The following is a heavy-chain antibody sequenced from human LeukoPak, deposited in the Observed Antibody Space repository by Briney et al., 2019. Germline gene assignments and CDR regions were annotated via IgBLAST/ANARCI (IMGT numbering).Heavy chain of an antibody. Sequence: PSQTLSLTCTVSDGSISSGGYYWSWIRQHPGKGLEWIGYIYYSGSTYYNPSLKSRVTISVDTSKNQFSLKLSSVTAVDTAVYYCARCPSAGEFDYWGQGTLVTVSS. CDR1: DGSISSGGYY. V-gene: IGHV4-31*03. CDR3: ARCPSAGEFDY. CDR2: IYYSGST. J-gene: IGHJ4*02. D-gene: IGHD7-27*01.